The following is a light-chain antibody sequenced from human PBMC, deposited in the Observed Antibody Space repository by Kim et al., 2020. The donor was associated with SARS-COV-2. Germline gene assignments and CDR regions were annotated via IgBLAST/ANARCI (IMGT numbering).Light chain of an antibody. CDR1: QSIGIS. CDR3: QQRNNWPPAVT. J-gene: IGKJ4*01. CDR2: DAA. Sequence: SPGEGAILSGRASQSIGISLGWYQHKPGQAPMLLIYDAAIRAAGIPDRFSGGGSGTDFTLTIGNLEPEDFAVYYCQQRNNWPPAVTFGGGTKVDIK. V-gene: IGKV3-11*01.